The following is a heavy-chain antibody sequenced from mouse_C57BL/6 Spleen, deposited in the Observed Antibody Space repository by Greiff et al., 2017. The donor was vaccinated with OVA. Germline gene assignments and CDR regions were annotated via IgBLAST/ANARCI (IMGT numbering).Heavy chain of an antibody. Sequence: QVQLQQSGPELVKPGASVKISCKASGYAFSSSWMNWVKQRPGKGLEWIGRIYPGDGDTNYNGKFKGKATLTADKSSSTAYMQLSSLTSEDSAVYFCARSNYDYDQYYYAMDYWGQGTSVTVSS. V-gene: IGHV1-82*01. CDR1: GYAFSSSW. CDR2: IYPGDGDT. J-gene: IGHJ4*01. CDR3: ARSNYDYDQYYYAMDY. D-gene: IGHD2-4*01.